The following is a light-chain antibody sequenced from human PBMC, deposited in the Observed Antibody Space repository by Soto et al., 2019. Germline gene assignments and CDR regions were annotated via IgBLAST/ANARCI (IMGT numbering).Light chain of an antibody. Sequence: QSALTQPRSVSGSPGQSVTISCTGTNSDVGGYNYVSWYQQHPGKAPKVIIYDVSKRPSGVPDRFSGSKSGNSASLTISGLQAEDEADYHCCSYAGTYVFGTGTKVTVL. CDR3: CSYAGTYV. CDR2: DVS. CDR1: NSDVGGYNY. V-gene: IGLV2-11*01. J-gene: IGLJ1*01.